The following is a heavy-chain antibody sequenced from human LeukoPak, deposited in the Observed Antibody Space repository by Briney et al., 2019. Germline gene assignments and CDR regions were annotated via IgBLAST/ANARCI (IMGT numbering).Heavy chain of an antibody. CDR3: AKDQCTRTSCDGYPGY. Sequence: PGGSLRLSCAASGFTFSSYGMHWVRQAPGKGLEWVAFIHFDGSTKYSGDPVKGRFTISRDNSKNTLYLQMNSLRPEDTAVYYCAKDQCTRTSCDGYPGYWGQGSLVTVSS. J-gene: IGHJ4*02. D-gene: IGHD2-2*01. CDR2: IHFDGSTK. V-gene: IGHV3-30*02. CDR1: GFTFSSYG.